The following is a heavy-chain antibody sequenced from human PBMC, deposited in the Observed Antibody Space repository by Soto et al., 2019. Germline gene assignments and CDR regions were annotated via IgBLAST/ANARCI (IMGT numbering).Heavy chain of an antibody. J-gene: IGHJ5*02. CDR2: IWYDGSNK. Sequence: GGSLRLSCAASGFTFSSYGMHWVRQAPGKGLEWVAVIWYDGSNKYYADSVKGRFTISRDNSKNTPYLQMNSLRAEDTAVYYCARGDSSSWYSDWFDPWGQGTLVTVSS. CDR3: ARGDSSSWYSDWFDP. CDR1: GFTFSSYG. V-gene: IGHV3-33*01. D-gene: IGHD6-13*01.